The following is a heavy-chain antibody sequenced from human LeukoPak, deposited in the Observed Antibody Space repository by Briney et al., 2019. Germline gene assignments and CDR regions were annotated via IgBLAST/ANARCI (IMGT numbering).Heavy chain of an antibody. V-gene: IGHV3-13*01. CDR3: ARGPALGEWELHRFDP. D-gene: IGHD3-16*01. CDR2: IGTLGDT. Sequence: GGSLRLSGAASGFTYSNYDMHWVRQATGKGLEWVSGIGTLGDTYYADSLKGRLTISRENAENSLYLQMNSLRAGDTAVYYCARGPALGEWELHRFDPWGQGTLVTVSS. J-gene: IGHJ5*02. CDR1: GFTYSNYD.